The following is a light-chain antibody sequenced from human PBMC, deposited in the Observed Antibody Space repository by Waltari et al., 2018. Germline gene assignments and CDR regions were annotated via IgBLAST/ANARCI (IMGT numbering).Light chain of an antibody. Sequence: QTVVTQEPSLSVSPGGTVTLPCALSSGSLSTTSYATWYQQTPGQAPRTLVYKANARASGVPDRFSGSIVGNTAALTITGAQADDESDYYCALYMGSGIWVFGGGTRLTVL. V-gene: IGLV8-61*01. CDR1: SGSLSTTSY. CDR3: ALYMGSGIWV. J-gene: IGLJ3*02. CDR2: KAN.